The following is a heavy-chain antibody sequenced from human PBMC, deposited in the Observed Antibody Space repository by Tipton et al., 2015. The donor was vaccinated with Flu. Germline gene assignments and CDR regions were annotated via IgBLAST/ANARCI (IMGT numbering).Heavy chain of an antibody. CDR1: GFTFSDYY. Sequence: SLRLSCAASGFTFSDYYMSWIRQLPGKGLEWVSHISSSSSTINYADSVEGRFTISRDNAKNSLYLQMNSLRAEDTAVYYCARDHPPSITVLGEITDYFGMAVWGQGTTVTVSS. CDR3: ARDHPPSITVLGEITDYFGMAV. V-gene: IGHV3-11*01. J-gene: IGHJ6*02. CDR2: ISSSSSTI. D-gene: IGHD3-3*01.